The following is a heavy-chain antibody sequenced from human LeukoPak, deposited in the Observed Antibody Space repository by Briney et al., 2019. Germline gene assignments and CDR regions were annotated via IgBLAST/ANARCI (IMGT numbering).Heavy chain of an antibody. CDR3: ARRYSGSLHYFDY. D-gene: IGHD1-26*01. CDR1: GGSIRNYY. CDR2: IYYSGST. V-gene: IGHV4-59*01. J-gene: IGHJ4*02. Sequence: SETLSLTCTVSGGSIRNYYWSWIRQPPGKGLEWIGYIYYSGSTNYNPSLKSRVTISVDKSKNQFSLKLSSVTAADTAVYYCARRYSGSLHYFDYWGQGTLVTVSS.